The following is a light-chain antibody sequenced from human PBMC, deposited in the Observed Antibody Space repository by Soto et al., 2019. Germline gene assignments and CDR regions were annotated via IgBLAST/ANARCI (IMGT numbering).Light chain of an antibody. J-gene: IGKJ4*01. CDR3: QQCSDSPWT. V-gene: IGKV3D-11*01. CDR2: EAS. CDR1: QGVISNY. Sequence: EMEMAQGPGTLAASVGEGSSRACGAIQGVISNYLTWYQQKPGQAPRLLIYEASNRDTGIPARFSGGGSGTDFTFNISRLEPEDIAFYYCQQCSDSPWTFGGGTKVDIK.